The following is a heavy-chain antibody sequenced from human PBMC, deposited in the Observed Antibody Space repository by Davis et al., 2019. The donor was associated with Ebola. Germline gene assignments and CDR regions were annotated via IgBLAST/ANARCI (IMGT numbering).Heavy chain of an antibody. CDR1: GGSISSHY. CDR2: IYYSGST. J-gene: IGHJ2*01. D-gene: IGHD2-2*02. Sequence: PSETLSLTCTVSGGSISSHYWSWIRQPPGKGLEWIGYIYYSGSTNYNPSLKSRVTISVDTSKNQFSLKLSSVTAADTAVYYCARTGYCSSTSCYRGYWYFDLWGRGTLVTVSS. V-gene: IGHV4-59*08. CDR3: ARTGYCSSTSCYRGYWYFDL.